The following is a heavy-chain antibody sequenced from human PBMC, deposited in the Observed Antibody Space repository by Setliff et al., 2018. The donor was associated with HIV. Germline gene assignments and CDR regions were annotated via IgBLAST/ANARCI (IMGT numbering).Heavy chain of an antibody. Sequence: GASVKVSCKASGYTFTGYYMHWVRQAPGQGLEWMGWINPNSGGTNYAQKFQGWVTMTRDTSISTAYMELSRLRSDDTAVYYCARQIFWRDYYFDYWGQGTLVTVSS. J-gene: IGHJ4*02. CDR3: ARQIFWRDYYFDY. CDR1: GYTFTGYY. V-gene: IGHV1-2*04. D-gene: IGHD3-3*01. CDR2: INPNSGGT.